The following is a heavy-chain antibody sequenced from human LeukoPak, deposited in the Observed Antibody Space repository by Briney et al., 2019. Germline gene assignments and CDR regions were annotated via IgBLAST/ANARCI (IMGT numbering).Heavy chain of an antibody. CDR2: INHSGST. CDR3: ARRGSGSYYKTFDY. V-gene: IGHV4-34*01. CDR1: GGSFSGYY. Sequence: SETLPLTCAVYGGSFSGYYWSWIRQPPGKGLEWIGEINHSGSTNYNPSLKSRVTISVDTSKNQFSLKLSSVTAADTAVYYCARRGSGSYYKTFDYWGQGTPVTVSS. D-gene: IGHD3-10*01. J-gene: IGHJ4*02.